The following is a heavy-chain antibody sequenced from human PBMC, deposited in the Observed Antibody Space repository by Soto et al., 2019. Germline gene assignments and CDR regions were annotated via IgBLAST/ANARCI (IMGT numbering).Heavy chain of an antibody. Sequence: LRLSCAASGFTFSSYAMSWVRQAPGKGLEWVSAISGSGGSTYYADSVKGRFTISRDNSKNTLYLQMNSLRAEDTAVYYCAKDTTSYGDYYFDYWGQGTLVTVSS. CDR3: AKDTTSYGDYYFDY. J-gene: IGHJ4*02. V-gene: IGHV3-23*01. D-gene: IGHD4-17*01. CDR2: ISGSGGST. CDR1: GFTFSSYA.